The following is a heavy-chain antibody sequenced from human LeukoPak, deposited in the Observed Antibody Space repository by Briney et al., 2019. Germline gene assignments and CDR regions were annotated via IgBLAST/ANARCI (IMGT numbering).Heavy chain of an antibody. CDR2: IYSGGST. J-gene: IGHJ6*02. D-gene: IGHD1/OR15-1a*01. V-gene: IGHV3-66*01. CDR1: GFTFSSYA. Sequence: GGSLRLSCAASGFTFSSYAMHWVRQAPGKGLEWVSIIYSGGSTYYAESVKGRFTISRDNSKNTLYLQMNSLRAEDTAVYYCARGRTLVMDVWGQGTTVTVSS. CDR3: ARGRTLVMDV.